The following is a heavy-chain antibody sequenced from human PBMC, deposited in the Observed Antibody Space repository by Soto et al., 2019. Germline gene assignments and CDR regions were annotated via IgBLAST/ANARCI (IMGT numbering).Heavy chain of an antibody. Sequence: ASVKVSCKASGGTFSSYVISWVRQAPGQGFEWMGGISPNVDSTNYAQKFQGRVTITADTSTRIVNLTLRSLKSDDTAVYYCARDTAPSDVWGQGTTVTVSS. CDR2: ISPNVDST. CDR3: ARDTAPSDV. D-gene: IGHD4-17*01. V-gene: IGHV1-69*06. J-gene: IGHJ6*02. CDR1: GGTFSSYV.